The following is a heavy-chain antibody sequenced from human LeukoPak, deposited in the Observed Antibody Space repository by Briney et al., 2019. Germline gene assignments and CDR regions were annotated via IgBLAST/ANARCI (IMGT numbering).Heavy chain of an antibody. J-gene: IGHJ4*02. CDR3: ARDALRGYSYGLTIDY. Sequence: SVKVSCKASGATFSSYAISWVRQAPGQGLEWMGGIIPIFGTANYAQKFQGRVTITADESTSTAYMELSSLRSEDTAVYYCARDALRGYSYGLTIDYWGQGTLVTVSS. D-gene: IGHD5-18*01. CDR2: IIPIFGTA. V-gene: IGHV1-69*01. CDR1: GATFSSYA.